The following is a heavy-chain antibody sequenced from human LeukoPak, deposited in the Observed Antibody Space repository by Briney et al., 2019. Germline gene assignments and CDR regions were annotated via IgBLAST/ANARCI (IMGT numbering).Heavy chain of an antibody. J-gene: IGHJ3*02. CDR3: AKDFVRGRFFWSALNAFDI. D-gene: IGHD3-3*01. Sequence: PGGSLRLSCAASGFTFSSYAMSWVRQAPGKGLEWVSAISGSGGSTYYADSVKGRFTISRDNSKNTLYLQMNSLRAVDTAVYYCAKDFVRGRFFWSALNAFDIWGQGTMVTVSS. CDR2: ISGSGGST. CDR1: GFTFSSYA. V-gene: IGHV3-23*01.